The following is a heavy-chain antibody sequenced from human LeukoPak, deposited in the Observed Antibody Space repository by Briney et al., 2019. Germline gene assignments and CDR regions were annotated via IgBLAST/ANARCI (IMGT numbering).Heavy chain of an antibody. J-gene: IGHJ4*02. CDR3: ARDGDYGTGSYYRGCIDS. CDR1: GGTFSSYA. D-gene: IGHD3-10*01. Sequence: AASVKVSCKASGGTFSSYAFSWVRQAPGQGLEWMGGFIPIYGTANNARKFQGRVTITADESSSTAYMELSSLRSEDTAVYYCARDGDYGTGSYYRGCIDSWGQGTPVTVSS. V-gene: IGHV1-69*13. CDR2: FIPIYGTA.